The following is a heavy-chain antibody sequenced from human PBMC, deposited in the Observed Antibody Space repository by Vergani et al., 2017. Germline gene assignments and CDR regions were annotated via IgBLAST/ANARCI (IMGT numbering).Heavy chain of an antibody. CDR3: ARDHRDYNNYPGTFDI. V-gene: IGHV3-48*03. CDR1: GFTFSSYE. CDR2: ISSSGSTI. J-gene: IGHJ3*02. Sequence: EVQLLESGGGLVQPGGSLRLSCAASGFTFSSYEMNWVRQAPGKGLEWVSYISSSGSTIYYADSVKGRFTISRDNANSSLFLQMDSLRAEDTAVYYCARDHRDYNNYPGTFDIWGQGSMVTVSS. D-gene: IGHD5-24*01.